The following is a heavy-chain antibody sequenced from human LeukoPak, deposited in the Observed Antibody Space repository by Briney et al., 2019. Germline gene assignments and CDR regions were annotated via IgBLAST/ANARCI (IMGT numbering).Heavy chain of an antibody. J-gene: IGHJ4*02. CDR2: ISSSGSTI. V-gene: IGHV3-11*01. CDR3: AGGSMIVVAKGFDY. D-gene: IGHD3-22*01. CDR1: GFTFSDYY. Sequence: GGALRLSCAASGFTFSDYYMSWIRPAPGKGLEWVSYISSSGSTIYYADSVKGRFTISRDNAKNSLYLQMSSLRAEDTAVYYCAGGSMIVVAKGFDYWGQGTLVTVSS.